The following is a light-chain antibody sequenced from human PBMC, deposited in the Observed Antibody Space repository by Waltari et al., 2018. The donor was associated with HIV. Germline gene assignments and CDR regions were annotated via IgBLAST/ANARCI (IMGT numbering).Light chain of an antibody. J-gene: IGKJ3*01. CDR1: QSISSY. V-gene: IGKV1-39*01. CDR3: QQSYSTPPVT. CDR2: AAS. Sequence: DLQMTQSPSSLSASVGERVTITCRASQSISSYLNWYQQKPGKAPKLLIYAASSLQSGVPSRFSGSGTGTDFTLTISSLQPEDFATYYCQQSYSTPPVTFGPGTKVDIK.